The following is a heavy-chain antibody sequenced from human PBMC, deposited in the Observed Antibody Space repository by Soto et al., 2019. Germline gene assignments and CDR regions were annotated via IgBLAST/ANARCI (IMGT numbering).Heavy chain of an antibody. CDR3: AGAYYVFWSGYPNAYYYYYYGMDV. D-gene: IGHD3-3*01. CDR1: GYTFTSYD. CDR2: MNPNSRNT. J-gene: IGHJ6*02. V-gene: IGHV1-8*01. Sequence: ASVKVSCKASGYTFTSYDINWVRQATGQGLERIGWMNPNSRNTGYAQKFKGRVTMTRNTSISTAYMELSSLRFEDTAVYYCAGAYYVFWSGYPNAYYYYYYGMDVWGQGTTVTVSS.